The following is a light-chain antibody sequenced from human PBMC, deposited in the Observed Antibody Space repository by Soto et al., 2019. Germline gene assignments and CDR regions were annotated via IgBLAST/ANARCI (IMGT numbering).Light chain of an antibody. J-gene: IGLJ1*01. Sequence: QSALTQPRSVSGSPGQSVTISCTGTSSDVGGYDYVSWYQHLPGKAPKLMIYDVDKRPSGVPGRFSGSKSGNTASLTISGLQAEDEADYYCCSYAGSYPFVFGTGTKVTVL. CDR2: DVD. CDR3: CSYAGSYPFV. CDR1: SSDVGGYDY. V-gene: IGLV2-11*01.